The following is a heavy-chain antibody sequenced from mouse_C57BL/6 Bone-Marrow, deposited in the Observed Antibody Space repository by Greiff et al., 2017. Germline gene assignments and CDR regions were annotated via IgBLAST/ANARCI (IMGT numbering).Heavy chain of an antibody. CDR3: ARYDYSWFAY. CDR1: GYSFTGYY. D-gene: IGHD2-4*01. Sequence: EVKLMESGPELVKPGASVKISCKASGYSFTGYYMNWVKQSPEKSLEWIGEINPSTGGTTYNQKFKAKATLTVDKSSSTAYMQLKSLTSEDSAVYYCARYDYSWFAYWGQGTLVTVSA. J-gene: IGHJ3*01. V-gene: IGHV1-42*01. CDR2: INPSTGGT.